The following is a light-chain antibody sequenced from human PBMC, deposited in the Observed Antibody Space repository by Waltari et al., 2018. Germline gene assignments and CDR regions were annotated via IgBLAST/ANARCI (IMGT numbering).Light chain of an antibody. CDR1: ESIGKY. J-gene: IGKJ2*01. CDR3: QQSYTAPYT. Sequence: DIQMTQSPSSLSASVGDRITITCRASESIGKYLNWYQQRPGKAPQLLIYAASNLQSGAPSRFCGSGPGTAFTLTISSLRPEDSATYYCQQSYTAPYTFGQGTHLEVK. V-gene: IGKV1-39*01. CDR2: AAS.